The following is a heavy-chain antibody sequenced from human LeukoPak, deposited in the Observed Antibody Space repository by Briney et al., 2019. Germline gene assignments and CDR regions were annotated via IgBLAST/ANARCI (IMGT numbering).Heavy chain of an antibody. CDR3: ASLLDYGHASAFDY. Sequence: GASVKVSCKASGGTFNSYAISWVRQAPGQGLEWMGRIIPIFGTTNYAQKFQGRVTIITDESTSTAYMELSGLRSEDTAVYYCASLLDYGHASAFDYWGQGTLVTVSS. CDR2: IIPIFGTT. J-gene: IGHJ4*02. V-gene: IGHV1-69*05. CDR1: GGTFNSYA. D-gene: IGHD4-17*01.